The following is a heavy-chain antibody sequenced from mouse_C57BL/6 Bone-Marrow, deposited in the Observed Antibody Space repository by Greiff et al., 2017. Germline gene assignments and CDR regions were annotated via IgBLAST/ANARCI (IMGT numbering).Heavy chain of an antibody. CDR2: IDPETGGT. J-gene: IGHJ3*01. Sequence: VQLQESGAELVRPGASVTLSCKASGYTFTDYEMHWVKQTPVHGLEWIGAIDPETGGTAYNQKFKGKAILTADKSSSIAYMELRSLTSEDSAVYYCTRRGDGYDGAWFAYWGQGTLVTVSA. V-gene: IGHV1-15*01. D-gene: IGHD2-2*01. CDR3: TRRGDGYDGAWFAY. CDR1: GYTFTDYE.